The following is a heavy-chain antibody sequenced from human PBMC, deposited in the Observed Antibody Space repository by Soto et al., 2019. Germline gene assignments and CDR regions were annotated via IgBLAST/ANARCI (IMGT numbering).Heavy chain of an antibody. CDR1: GFTFSSYV. CDR2: IWYDGSNK. D-gene: IGHD3-10*01. CDR3: ARDGSMVRFDY. J-gene: IGHJ4*02. Sequence: GGSLRLSCAASGFTFSSYVMHWVRQSPGKGLEWVAVIWYDGSNKYYADSVKGRFTISRDNSKNTLYLQMNSLRAEDTAVYYCARDGSMVRFDYWGQGTLVTVSS. V-gene: IGHV3-33*01.